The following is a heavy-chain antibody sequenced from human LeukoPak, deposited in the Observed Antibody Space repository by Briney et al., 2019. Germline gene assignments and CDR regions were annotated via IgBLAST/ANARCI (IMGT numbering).Heavy chain of an antibody. J-gene: IGHJ6*03. CDR1: GGSISSYY. D-gene: IGHD6-13*01. CDR2: IYYSGST. Sequence: SETLSLTCTVSGGSISSYYWSWIRQPPGKGLEWIGYIYYSGSTNYNPSLKSRVTISVDTSKNQFSLKLSSVTAADTAVYYCARAGSDSSSWYSDYYYYMDVWGKGTTVTISS. V-gene: IGHV4-59*01. CDR3: ARAGSDSSSWYSDYYYYMDV.